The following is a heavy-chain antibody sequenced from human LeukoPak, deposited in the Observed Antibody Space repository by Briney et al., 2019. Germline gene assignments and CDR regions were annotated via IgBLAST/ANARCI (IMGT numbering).Heavy chain of an antibody. D-gene: IGHD3-22*01. V-gene: IGHV3-66*02. J-gene: IGHJ4*02. CDR3: ARATDSSGYYGGSHY. Sequence: GGSLRRSCAASGFTVSTNYMSWVRKAPGKGLEWVSVIYSDRSTYYADSVKGRFTISRDNSKNTLYLQMNSLRAEDTAVYYCARATDSSGYYGGSHYWGQGTLVTVSS. CDR2: IYSDRST. CDR1: GFTVSTNY.